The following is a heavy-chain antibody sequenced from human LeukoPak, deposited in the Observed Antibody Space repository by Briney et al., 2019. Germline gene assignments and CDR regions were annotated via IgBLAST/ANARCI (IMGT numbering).Heavy chain of an antibody. D-gene: IGHD4-11*01. J-gene: IGHJ4*02. CDR3: TRASSYSNYYGY. Sequence: GGSLKLSCAASGFTLSGSAMHWVRQASGKGLEWVGRIRSKANSYATACAASVKGRFTISRDDSKNTAYLQMNSLKTEDTAVYYCTRASSYSNYYGYWGQGTLVTVSS. V-gene: IGHV3-73*01. CDR1: GFTLSGSA. CDR2: IRSKANSYAT.